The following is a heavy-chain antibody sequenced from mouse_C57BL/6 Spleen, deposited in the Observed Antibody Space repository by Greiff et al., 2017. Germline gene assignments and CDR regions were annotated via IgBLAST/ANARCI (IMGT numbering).Heavy chain of an antibody. V-gene: IGHV1-55*01. CDR2: IYPGSGST. D-gene: IGHD1-1*01. CDR3: AKTVVATNWYFDV. J-gene: IGHJ1*03. Sequence: VQLKQSGAELVKPGASVKMSCKASGYTFTSYWITWVKQRPGQGLEWIGDIYPGSGSTNYNEKFKSKATLTVDKSSSTAYMQLSSLTSEDSAVYYCAKTVVATNWYFDVWGTGTTVTVSS. CDR1: GYTFTSYW.